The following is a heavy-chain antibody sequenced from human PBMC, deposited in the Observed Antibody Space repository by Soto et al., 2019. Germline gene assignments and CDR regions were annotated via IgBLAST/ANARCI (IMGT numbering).Heavy chain of an antibody. Sequence: SSETLSLTCTVSGGSISSYYWSWIRQPPGKGLEWIGEINHSGSTNYNPSLKSRVTISVDTSKNQFSLKLSSVTAADTAVYYCAGQTYYYDSSRSYHFDYWGQGPLVTVSS. CDR3: AGQTYYYDSSRSYHFDY. D-gene: IGHD3-22*01. CDR2: INHSGST. CDR1: GGSISSYY. V-gene: IGHV4-34*01. J-gene: IGHJ4*02.